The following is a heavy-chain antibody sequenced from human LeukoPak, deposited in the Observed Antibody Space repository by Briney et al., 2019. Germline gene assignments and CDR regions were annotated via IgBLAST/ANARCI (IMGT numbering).Heavy chain of an antibody. CDR3: ARGFSVPIGAFDI. CDR2: IYHSGST. D-gene: IGHD2-21*01. CDR1: DGSISSYY. V-gene: IGHV4-59*01. Sequence: PSETLSLTCTVSDGSISSYYWSWIRQPPGKGLEWIGYIYHSGSTNYNPSLKSRVTISVDTSKNQFSLKLSSVTAADTAVYYCARGFSVPIGAFDIWGQGTMVTVSS. J-gene: IGHJ3*02.